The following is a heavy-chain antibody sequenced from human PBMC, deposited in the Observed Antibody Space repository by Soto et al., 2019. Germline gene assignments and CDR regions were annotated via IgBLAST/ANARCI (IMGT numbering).Heavy chain of an antibody. CDR3: ARVRHIDAFYI. CDR2: IYYSGST. CDR1: GGSISSYY. V-gene: IGHV4-30-4*01. Sequence: SETLSLTCTVSGGSISSYYWSWIRQPPGKGLEWIGYIYYSGSTYYNPSLKSRVTISVDTSKNQFSLKLSSVTAADTAVYYCARVRHIDAFYIWGQGTMVTVSS. J-gene: IGHJ3*02. D-gene: IGHD2-21*01.